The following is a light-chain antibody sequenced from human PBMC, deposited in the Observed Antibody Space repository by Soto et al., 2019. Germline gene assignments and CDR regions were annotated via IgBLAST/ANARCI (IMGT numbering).Light chain of an antibody. CDR2: GAS. CDR1: QSVRSN. Sequence: EIVMTQSPATLSVSPGERATLSCSASQSVRSNLAWYQQKPGQPPMLLIYGASTRATGIPARFSGSGSGTEFTLTISSLQSEDFAVYYCQQYNKLPPITFGQGTRLAIK. V-gene: IGKV3-15*01. CDR3: QQYNKLPPIT. J-gene: IGKJ5*01.